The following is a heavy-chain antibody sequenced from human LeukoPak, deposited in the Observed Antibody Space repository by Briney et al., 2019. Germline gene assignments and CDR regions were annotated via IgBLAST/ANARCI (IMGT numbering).Heavy chain of an antibody. CDR2: IIPIFGTA. J-gene: IGHJ6*02. Sequence: SVKVSCTASGGTFSSYAINWVRQAPGQGLEWMGGIIPIFGTASYAQEFQGRVTITADESTSTAYMELSSLRSDDTAVYYCARPSGIPAAMNYYYGMDVWGQGTTVTVSS. CDR1: GGTFSSYA. V-gene: IGHV1-69*13. D-gene: IGHD2-2*01. CDR3: ARPSGIPAAMNYYYGMDV.